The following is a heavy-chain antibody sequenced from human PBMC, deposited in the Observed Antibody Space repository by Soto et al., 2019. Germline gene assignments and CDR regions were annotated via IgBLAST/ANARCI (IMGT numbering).Heavy chain of an antibody. V-gene: IGHV3-33*01. CDR3: ARDMDGSIIDY. Sequence: GGSLRLSCAASGFTFSSYGMHWVRQAPGKGLEWVAVIWYDGSNKYSADSVKGRFTISRDNSKNTLYLQMNSLRAEDTALYYCARDMDGSIIDYWGQGTLVTVSS. CDR2: IWYDGSNK. CDR1: GFTFSSYG. D-gene: IGHD6-13*01. J-gene: IGHJ4*02.